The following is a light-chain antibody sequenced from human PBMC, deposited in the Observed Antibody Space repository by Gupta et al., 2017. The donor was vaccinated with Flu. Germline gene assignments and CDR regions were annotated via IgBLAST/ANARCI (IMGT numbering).Light chain of an antibody. V-gene: IGLV1-44*01. Sequence: QSVLAQPPSASWTPGQRVTISCSGSSSNIGSNAVNWYQHIPGTAPKLLIYGNNQRPSGVPERFSGSKSGTSAALAISGIQSEDESDYYCAAWDDSLNGHYVFGTGTKVTAL. J-gene: IGLJ1*01. CDR3: AAWDDSLNGHYV. CDR2: GNN. CDR1: SSNIGSNA.